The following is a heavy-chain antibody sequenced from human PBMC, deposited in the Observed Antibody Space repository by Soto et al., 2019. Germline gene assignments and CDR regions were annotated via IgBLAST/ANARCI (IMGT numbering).Heavy chain of an antibody. CDR3: AKDLFSGDWNNWFDS. J-gene: IGHJ5*01. CDR1: GFTFSSYA. D-gene: IGHD2-21*02. CDR2: LSGSGLSI. V-gene: IGHV3-23*01. Sequence: GGSLRLSCAASGFTFSSYAMSWVRQVPGKGLEWVSALSGSGLSIYYADSVKGRFTISRDNSKNTLYLQMNSLRAEDTAVYYCAKDLFSGDWNNWFDSWGQGTLVTVSS.